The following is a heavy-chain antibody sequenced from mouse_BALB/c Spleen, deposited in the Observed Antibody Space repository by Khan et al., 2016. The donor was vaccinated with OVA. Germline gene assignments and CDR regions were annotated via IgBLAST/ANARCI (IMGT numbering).Heavy chain of an antibody. CDR1: GYTFTDFT. CDR2: ISTYYGDA. J-gene: IGHJ3*01. Sequence: QVQLKQSGAELVRPGVSVKISCKGSGYTFTDFTMHWVKQSHAKSLEWIGVISTYYGDATYNQKFKGKATMTVDKASSTAYMERARLTSEDSAIDYCTRGGGGNRFAYWGQGTLVTVSA. CDR3: TRGGGGNRFAY. V-gene: IGHV1S137*01.